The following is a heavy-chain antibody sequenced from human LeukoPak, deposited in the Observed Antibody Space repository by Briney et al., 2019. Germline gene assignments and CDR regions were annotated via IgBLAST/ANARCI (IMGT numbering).Heavy chain of an antibody. D-gene: IGHD1-7*01. CDR1: GGTFSSYA. CDR3: ARASYNWNFLAFGAENREEENWFDP. CDR2: IIPIFGTA. J-gene: IGHJ5*02. V-gene: IGHV1-69*13. Sequence: GASVKVSCKASGGTFSSYAISWVRQAPGQGLEWMGGIIPIFGTANYAQKFQGRVTITADESTSTAYMELSSLRSEDTAVYYCARASYNWNFLAFGAENREEENWFDPWGQGTLVTVSS.